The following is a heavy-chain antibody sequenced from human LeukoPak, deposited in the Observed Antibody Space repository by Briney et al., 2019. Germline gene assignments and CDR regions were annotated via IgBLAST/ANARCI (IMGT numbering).Heavy chain of an antibody. D-gene: IGHD1-7*01. CDR3: ARSASGNYKIDYFDN. V-gene: IGHV3-21*01. Sequence: HSVRGRFTLSRDNAKNSVYLQMNSLSAEDTAIYYCARSASGNYKIDYFDNWGQGILVTVSS. J-gene: IGHJ4*02.